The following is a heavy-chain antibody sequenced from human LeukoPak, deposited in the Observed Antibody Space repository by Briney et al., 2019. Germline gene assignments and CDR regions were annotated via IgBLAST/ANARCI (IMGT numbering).Heavy chain of an antibody. J-gene: IGHJ6*03. D-gene: IGHD2-15*01. CDR1: GGSTRSGRHH. V-gene: IGHV4-39*07. Sequence: SETLSLTCSVSGGSTRSGRHHWAWVRQPPGKGLEFIGSLDESGRPYYNAPLKSRVTISEDSSGKQFSLNLSSVTAADTAVYYRARDLGGYPFFMDVWGRGPTVIVSS. CDR3: ARDLGGYPFFMDV. CDR2: LDESGRP.